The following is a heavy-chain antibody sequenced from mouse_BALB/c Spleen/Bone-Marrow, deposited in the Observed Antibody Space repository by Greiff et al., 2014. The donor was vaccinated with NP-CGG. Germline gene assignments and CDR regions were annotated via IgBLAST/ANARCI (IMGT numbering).Heavy chain of an antibody. CDR2: INPNNGGT. J-gene: IGHJ4*01. CDR3: ARRIYSDYDDAMDY. D-gene: IGHD2-4*01. CDR1: GYTFTEYT. Sequence: EVKLMESGLELVKPGASVKISCKTSGYTFTEYTIHWVKQSHGKSLEWIGGINPNNGGTSYNQKFKGKATLTVDKSSNTAYMELRSLTSEDSAVYFCARRIYSDYDDAMDYWGQGTSVTVSS. V-gene: IGHV1-18*01.